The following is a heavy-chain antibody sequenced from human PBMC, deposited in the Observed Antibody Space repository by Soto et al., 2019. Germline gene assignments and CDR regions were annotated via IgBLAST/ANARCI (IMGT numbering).Heavy chain of an antibody. D-gene: IGHD3-3*01. CDR1: GDSISSTY. V-gene: IGHV4-4*07. CDR3: ARGYESGYTFGHDL. J-gene: IGHJ5*02. CDR2: IYSSGSN. Sequence: SETLSLTCTVSGDSISSTYWSWVRQPAGRGLEWIGRIYSSGSNNYNPSLESRVTMSVDTSKNQFSLTLRSVTAADTAVYFCARGYESGYTFGHDLWGQGTLVTVSS.